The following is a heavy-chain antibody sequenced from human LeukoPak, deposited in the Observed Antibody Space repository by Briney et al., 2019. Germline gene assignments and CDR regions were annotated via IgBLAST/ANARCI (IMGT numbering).Heavy chain of an antibody. CDR3: AKDATASPYFHWFDN. CDR1: GFTFGDYY. V-gene: IGHV3-53*01. J-gene: IGHJ4*02. Sequence: GGSLRLSCAASGFTFGDYYMNWVRQAPGKGLEWVAGISSGDRTFHAESVKGRFTISRDKSKDTLYLQMNSLRAEDTAVYYCAKDATASPYFHWFDNWGQGTQVIVSS. D-gene: IGHD3-9*01. CDR2: ISSGDRT.